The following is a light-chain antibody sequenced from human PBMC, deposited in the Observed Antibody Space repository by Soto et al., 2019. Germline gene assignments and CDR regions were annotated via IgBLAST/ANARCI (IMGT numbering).Light chain of an antibody. CDR1: SSDIGSYNR. Sequence: QSVLTQPASVSGSPGQSITISCSGTSSDIGSYNRVSWYQQYPGKAPKLIIYDVTNRPSGVSRRFSGSKSGNTASLNISGLQAEDEADYSCNSFTISSTYVLGTGTKVNVL. CDR2: DVT. V-gene: IGLV2-14*01. CDR3: NSFTISSTYV. J-gene: IGLJ1*01.